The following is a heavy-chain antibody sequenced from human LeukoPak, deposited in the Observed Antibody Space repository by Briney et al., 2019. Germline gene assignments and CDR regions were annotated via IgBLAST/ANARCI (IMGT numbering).Heavy chain of an antibody. CDR3: AKDFPSQLPYYYDSSGLFDY. D-gene: IGHD3-22*01. CDR2: ISYDGSNK. J-gene: IGHJ4*02. Sequence: GGSLRLSCAASGFTFSSYGMHWVRQAPGKGLEWVAVISYDGSNKYYADSVKGRFTISRDNSKNTLYLQMNSLRAEDTAVYYCAKDFPSQLPYYYDSSGLFDYWGQGTLVTVPS. CDR1: GFTFSSYG. V-gene: IGHV3-30*18.